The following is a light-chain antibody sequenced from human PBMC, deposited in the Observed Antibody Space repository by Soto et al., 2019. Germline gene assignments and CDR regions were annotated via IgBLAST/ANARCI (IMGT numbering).Light chain of an antibody. J-gene: IGKJ5*01. V-gene: IGKV3-11*01. Sequence: SPGPMSLSPGQRGNLFCRPSQSVSNSFAWYRQKPGQASRLLIYAASTRATGIPARFSGSGSGTDFTLTISSLEPDDFAVCYFQQSGKGTPLTFGQGTRVEIK. CDR1: QSVSNS. CDR2: AAS. CDR3: QQSGKGTPLT.